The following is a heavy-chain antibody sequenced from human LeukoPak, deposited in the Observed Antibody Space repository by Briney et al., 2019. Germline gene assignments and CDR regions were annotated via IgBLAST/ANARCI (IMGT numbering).Heavy chain of an antibody. CDR2: ISYDGSNK. V-gene: IGHV3-30-3*01. CDR1: GFTSSSYA. Sequence: GRSLRLSCAASGFTSSSYAMHWVRQAPGKGLEWVAVISYDGSNKYYADSVKGRFTISRDNSKNTLYLQMNSLRAEDTAVYYCARDYGRSGSYRWFDPWGQGTLVTVSS. CDR3: ARDYGRSGSYRWFDP. J-gene: IGHJ5*02. D-gene: IGHD1-26*01.